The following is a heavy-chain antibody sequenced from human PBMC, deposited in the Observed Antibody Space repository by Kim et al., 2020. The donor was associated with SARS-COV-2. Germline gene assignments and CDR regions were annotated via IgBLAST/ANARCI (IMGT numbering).Heavy chain of an antibody. CDR3: ASGFNYGWFDH. D-gene: IGHD5-18*01. J-gene: IGHJ5*02. CDR2: FYSGGST. CDR1: GITVSRNY. Sequence: GGSLRLSCAASGITVSRNYMTWVRQAPGKGLEWVSVFYSGGSTFYAESVKGRFTISRDSSENTLYLQMNSLRAEDTAVYYCASGFNYGWFDHWGQGTLVTVSS. V-gene: IGHV3-66*01.